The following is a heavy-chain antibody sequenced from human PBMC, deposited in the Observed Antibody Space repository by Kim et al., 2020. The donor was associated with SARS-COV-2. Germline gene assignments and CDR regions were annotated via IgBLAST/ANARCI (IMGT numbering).Heavy chain of an antibody. CDR3: ARDPGTTVHS. D-gene: IGHD4-17*01. J-gene: IGHJ4*02. V-gene: IGHV3-21*01. CDR2: ISGDSNSI. Sequence: GGSLRLSCAASGFTFSFYTMNWVRQAPGKGLEWVSSISGDSNSIKYADSVQGRFTISRDNAKNSLYLQMSSLRVEDTVVFYCARDPGTTVHSWGQGTLVTVSS. CDR1: GFTFSFYT.